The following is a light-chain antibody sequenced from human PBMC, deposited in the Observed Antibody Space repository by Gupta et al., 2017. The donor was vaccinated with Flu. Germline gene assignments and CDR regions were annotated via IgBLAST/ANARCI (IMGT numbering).Light chain of an antibody. V-gene: IGLV3-21*02. J-gene: IGLJ2*01. CDR1: NIRSTS. CDR2: DDS. Sequence: SSVLTQPPSVSVAPGQPARITCGGNNIRSTSVHWYQQKPGQAPVLVVYDDSDRPSGIPERFSGSNSGNTATLTISRVEAGDAADYYCQVGDSSSDHPVFGGGTKLTVL. CDR3: QVGDSSSDHPV.